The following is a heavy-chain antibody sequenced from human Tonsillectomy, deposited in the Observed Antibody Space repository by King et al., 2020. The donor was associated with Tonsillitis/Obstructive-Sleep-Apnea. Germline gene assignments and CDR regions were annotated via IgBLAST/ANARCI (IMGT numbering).Heavy chain of an antibody. CDR2: IYYSGST. CDR3: AGGSSSWYSLDY. J-gene: IGHJ4*02. V-gene: IGHV4-59*02. CDR1: GDSVSSYY. Sequence: HVQLQESGPGLVKPSETLSLTCTVSGDSVSSYYWSWIRQPPGKGLESIGYIYYSGSTNYNPSLKSRVTISVDTSKNQFSLNLGSVTAADTAVYYCAGGSSSWYSLDYWGQGTLVTVSS. D-gene: IGHD6-13*01.